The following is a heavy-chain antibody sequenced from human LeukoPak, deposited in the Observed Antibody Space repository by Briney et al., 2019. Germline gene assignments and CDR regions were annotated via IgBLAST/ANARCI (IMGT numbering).Heavy chain of an antibody. Sequence: GASVKVSCKVSGYTLTELSMHWVRQAPGKGLEWMGGFDPEDGETIYAQKFQGRVTMTEDTSTDTAYMELSSLRSEDTAVYCCATGISPSMVRGSPSYYFDYWGQGTLVTVSS. J-gene: IGHJ4*02. D-gene: IGHD3-10*01. V-gene: IGHV1-24*01. CDR3: ATGISPSMVRGSPSYYFDY. CDR2: FDPEDGET. CDR1: GYTLTELS.